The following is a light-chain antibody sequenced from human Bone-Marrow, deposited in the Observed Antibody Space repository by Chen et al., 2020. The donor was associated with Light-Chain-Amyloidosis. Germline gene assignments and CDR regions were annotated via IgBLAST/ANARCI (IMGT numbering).Light chain of an antibody. CDR1: SSDVGGDNH. V-gene: IGLV2-14*01. J-gene: IGLJ1*01. Sequence: QSALTQPASVSGSPGQSLTISCTGTSSDVGGDNHVSWYQQHPDKAPKHMIYEVTNRPSWVPDRFSGSKSDNTASLTISGLQTEDEADYFCSSYTITNTLVFGSGTRVTVL. CDR3: SSYTITNTLV. CDR2: EVT.